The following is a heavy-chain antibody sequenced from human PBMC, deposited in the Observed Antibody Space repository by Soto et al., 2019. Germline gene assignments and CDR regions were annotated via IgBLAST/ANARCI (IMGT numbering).Heavy chain of an antibody. CDR3: ARDNSGYYYGSGSYYNDDYYYGMDV. CDR2: IYSGGST. V-gene: IGHV3-66*01. J-gene: IGHJ6*02. D-gene: IGHD3-10*01. Sequence: PGGSLRLSCAASGFTVSSNYMSWVRQAPGKGLEWVSVIYSGGSTYYADSVKGRFTISRDNPKNTLYLQINSLRAEDTAVYYCARDNSGYYYGSGSYYNDDYYYGMDVWGQGTTVTVSS. CDR1: GFTVSSNY.